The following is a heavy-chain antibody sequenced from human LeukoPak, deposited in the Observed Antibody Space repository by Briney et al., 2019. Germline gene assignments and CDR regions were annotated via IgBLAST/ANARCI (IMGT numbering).Heavy chain of an antibody. Sequence: PGGSLRLSCAASGFTFSSHSMSWVRQAPGRGLEWISFISDDSYNIDYADSVRGRFTVSRDNAKNSLYLQMNSLRAEDTAVYYCARHTRASQYYFAYWCQGTLATVSS. J-gene: IGHJ4*02. CDR1: GFTFSSHS. D-gene: IGHD3-3*01. CDR2: ISDDSYNI. CDR3: ARHTRASQYYFAY. V-gene: IGHV3-48*01.